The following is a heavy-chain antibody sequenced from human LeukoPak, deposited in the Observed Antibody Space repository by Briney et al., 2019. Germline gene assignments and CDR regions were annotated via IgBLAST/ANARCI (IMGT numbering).Heavy chain of an antibody. J-gene: IGHJ4*02. CDR1: SGSFSGYY. CDR2: INHSGST. D-gene: IGHD3-22*01. V-gene: IGHV4-34*01. Sequence: TSETLSLTCAVYSGSFSGYYWSWIRQPPGKGLEWIGKINHSGSTNYNPSLKSRVTISVDTSKKQFSLKLSSVTAADTAVYYCARVPNFDSSAYVPRPMREWGQGTLVTVSS. CDR3: ARVPNFDSSAYVPRPMRE.